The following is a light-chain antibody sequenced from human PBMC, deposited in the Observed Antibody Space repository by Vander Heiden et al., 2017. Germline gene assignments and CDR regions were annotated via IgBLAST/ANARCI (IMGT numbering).Light chain of an antibody. CDR3: CSHAGTSVV. Sequence: QSALTQPRSASGSPGQSVAISCTGTSADVGGYNYVSWYQQHPGKAPKLMISDVSNRPSGVPDRFSGSKSGNTASLTISGLQAEDEADYFCCSHAGTSVVFGGGTKLTVL. V-gene: IGLV2-11*01. CDR2: DVS. CDR1: SADVGGYNY. J-gene: IGLJ2*01.